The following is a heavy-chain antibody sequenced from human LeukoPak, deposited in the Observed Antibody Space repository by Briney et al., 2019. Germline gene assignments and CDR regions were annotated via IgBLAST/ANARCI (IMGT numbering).Heavy chain of an antibody. J-gene: IGHJ6*02. V-gene: IGHV3-74*01. CDR1: GFTFSSYW. CDR3: ARVWIAAAGTELGMDV. CDR2: INSDGSST. Sequence: PGGSLRLSCAASGFTFSSYWMHWVRQAPGKGLEWVSRINSDGSSTSYADSVKGRFTISRDNAKNTLYLQMNSLRAEDTAVYYCARVWIAAAGTELGMDVWGQGTTVTVSS. D-gene: IGHD6-13*01.